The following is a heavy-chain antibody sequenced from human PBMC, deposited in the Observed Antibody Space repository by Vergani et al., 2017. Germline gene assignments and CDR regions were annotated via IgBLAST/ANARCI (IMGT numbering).Heavy chain of an antibody. V-gene: IGHV3-30*18. CDR3: AKDRALGDIVVVPAAAGGMDV. CDR2: ISYDGSNK. J-gene: IGHJ6*02. D-gene: IGHD2-2*01. CDR1: GFTFSSYG. Sequence: VQLVESGGGLVKPGGSLRLSCAASGFTFSSYGMHWVRQAPGKGLEWVAVISYDGSNKYYADSVKGRFTISRDNSKNTLYLQMNSLRAEDTAVYYCAKDRALGDIVVVPAAAGGMDVWGQGTTVTVSS.